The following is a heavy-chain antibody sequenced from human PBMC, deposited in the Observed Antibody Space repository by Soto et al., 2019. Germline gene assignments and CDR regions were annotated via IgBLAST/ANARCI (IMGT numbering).Heavy chain of an antibody. J-gene: IGHJ6*02. V-gene: IGHV4-30-2*01. CDR3: ARRRGFPYYYGMDV. D-gene: IGHD5-12*01. Sequence: TLSLTCTVSGGSISSGGYYWSWIRQHPGKGLEWIGYIYHSGSTYYNPSLKSRVTISVDRSKNQFSLKLSSVTAADTAVYYCARRRGFPYYYGMDVWGQGTTVTVSS. CDR2: IYHSGST. CDR1: GGSISSGGYY.